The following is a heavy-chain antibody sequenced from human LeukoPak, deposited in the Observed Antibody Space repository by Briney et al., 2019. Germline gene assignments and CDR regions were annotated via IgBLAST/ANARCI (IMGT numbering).Heavy chain of an antibody. D-gene: IGHD5-24*01. CDR2: ISGSGGST. CDR3: AKERLATTTFDP. CDR1: GFTFSPYA. Sequence: GGSLSLPCAASGFTFSPYALRWVRQAPGKGLDWVSLISGSGGSTYYAASVKGRIPLSRDHGKNTLPLQGNRLRPGDQALFFLAKERLATTTFDPWGRGTLVTVSS. V-gene: IGHV3-23*01. J-gene: IGHJ5*02.